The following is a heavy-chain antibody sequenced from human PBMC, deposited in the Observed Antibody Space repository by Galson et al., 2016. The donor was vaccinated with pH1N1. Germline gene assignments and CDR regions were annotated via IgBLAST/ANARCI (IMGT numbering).Heavy chain of an antibody. V-gene: IGHV3-64*01. CDR3: ARSLNYDSWSGYSDYGMDV. D-gene: IGHD3-3*01. J-gene: IGHJ6*02. CDR2: ISSYGGSP. Sequence: SLRLFCAASGFTFSNHAMHWVRQAPGKGLEYVAGISSYGGSPQYANSVKDRFIISRVNTKNTLYLQMGSLRVEDMAVYYCARSLNYDSWSGYSDYGMDVWGQGTTVTVSS. CDR1: GFTFSNHA.